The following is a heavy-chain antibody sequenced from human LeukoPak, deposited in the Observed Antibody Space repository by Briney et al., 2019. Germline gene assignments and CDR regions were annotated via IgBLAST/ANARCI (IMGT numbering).Heavy chain of an antibody. J-gene: IGHJ6*03. Sequence: SQTLSLTCTVSGGSISSGSYYWSWIRQPAGKGLEGIGRIYTSGSTNYNPSLKSRVTISVDTSKNQFSLKLSSVTAADTAVYYCAGERRGFGPNYYYHYMDVWGKGTTVTVSS. D-gene: IGHD3-10*01. V-gene: IGHV4-61*02. CDR1: GGSISSGSYY. CDR2: IYTSGST. CDR3: AGERRGFGPNYYYHYMDV.